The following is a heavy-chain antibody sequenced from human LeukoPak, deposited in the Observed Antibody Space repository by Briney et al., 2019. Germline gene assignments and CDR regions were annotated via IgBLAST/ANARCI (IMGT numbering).Heavy chain of an antibody. Sequence: PSETLSLTCTVSGVSTSSGYWSWIRQPAGKGLEWIGRISTSVPTYYNPSLQSRVTMSLDTSQNQFALRVDSVTAADTAVYFCARGYGSGSYSTWGQGVLVTVSS. D-gene: IGHD3-10*01. CDR2: ISTSVPT. J-gene: IGHJ5*02. CDR3: ARGYGSGSYST. V-gene: IGHV4-4*07. CDR1: GVSTSSGY.